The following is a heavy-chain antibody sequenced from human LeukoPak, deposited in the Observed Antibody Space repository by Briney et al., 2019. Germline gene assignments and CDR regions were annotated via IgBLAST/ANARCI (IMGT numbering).Heavy chain of an antibody. D-gene: IGHD3-22*01. CDR3: TRAIVVVINGFDY. CDR2: IRSKAYGRTT. CDR1: GFTFGDYA. Sequence: GGSLRLSCTASGFTFGDYAMSWFRQAPGKGLEWVGFIRSKAYGRTTEYAASVKGRFTISRDDSKSIAYLQMNSLKTEDTAVYYCTRAIVVVINGFDYWGQGTLVTVSS. V-gene: IGHV3-49*03. J-gene: IGHJ4*02.